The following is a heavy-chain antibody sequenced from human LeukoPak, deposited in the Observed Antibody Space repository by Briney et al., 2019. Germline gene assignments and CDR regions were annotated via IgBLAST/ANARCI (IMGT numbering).Heavy chain of an antibody. D-gene: IGHD3-22*01. Sequence: PGGSLRLSCAASGSTFSSYWMHWVRQAPGKGLVWVSRINSDGSSTSYADSVKGRFTISRDNAKNTLYLQMNSLRAEDTAVYYCANAARRPDSSGTSGYWGQGTLVTVSS. V-gene: IGHV3-74*01. CDR3: ANAARRPDSSGTSGY. CDR2: INSDGSST. CDR1: GSTFSSYW. J-gene: IGHJ4*02.